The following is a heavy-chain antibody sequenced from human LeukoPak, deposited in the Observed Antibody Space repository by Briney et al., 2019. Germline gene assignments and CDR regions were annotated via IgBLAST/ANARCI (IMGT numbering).Heavy chain of an antibody. D-gene: IGHD6-19*01. J-gene: IGHJ5*02. CDR1: GFTFSNYA. CDR3: AKRADGSGWLDWAFDP. V-gene: IGHV3-30*18. CDR2: VSYDANNK. Sequence: GRSLRLSCAASGFTFSNYAMHWVRQAPGKGLEWVAFVSYDANNKFYADSVKGRFIISRDNSKNTLYLQMNSLRGDDTAVYYCAKRADGSGWLDWAFDPWGQGNLVTVSS.